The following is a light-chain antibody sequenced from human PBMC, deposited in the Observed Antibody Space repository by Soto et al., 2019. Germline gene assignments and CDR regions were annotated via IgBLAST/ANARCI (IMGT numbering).Light chain of an antibody. CDR1: QSVSIK. Sequence: EIEMTQSPATLSVSPGERATLSCRASQSVSIKLAWYQQKPGQAPRLLIHGASTRATGIPARFSGSGSGTEFTLTISSLQSEEFAVYYCQQYSNWWTFXQGTKVDIK. V-gene: IGKV3-15*01. CDR2: GAS. CDR3: QQYSNWWT. J-gene: IGKJ1*01.